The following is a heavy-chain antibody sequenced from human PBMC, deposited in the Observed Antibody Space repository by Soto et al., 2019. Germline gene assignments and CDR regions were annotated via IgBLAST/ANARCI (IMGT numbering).Heavy chain of an antibody. CDR1: GFTFRIYS. D-gene: IGHD3-16*01. CDR2: MWYDGTNK. J-gene: IGHJ3*02. Sequence: SLRLSCXASGFTFRIYSMHWVRQSPGKGLEWVAVMWYDGTNKYYGESVKGRFTISRDNSENTLYLQMNSLRVEDTAVYYCARDATFGTKGGSFDIWGHGTLVTVSS. V-gene: IGHV3-33*01. CDR3: ARDATFGTKGGSFDI.